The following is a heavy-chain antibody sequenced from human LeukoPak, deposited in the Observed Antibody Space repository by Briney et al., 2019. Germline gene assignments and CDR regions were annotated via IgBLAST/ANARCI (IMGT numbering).Heavy chain of an antibody. V-gene: IGHV1-24*01. CDR3: ATPPLYSSSWDFDY. CDR2: FDPEDGET. Sequence: ASVKVSCKVSGYXLTELSIHWVRQAPGKGLEWMGGFDPEDGETIYAQKFQGRVTMTEDTSTDTAYMELSSLRSEDTAVYYCATPPLYSSSWDFDYWGQGTLVTVSS. J-gene: IGHJ4*02. D-gene: IGHD6-13*01. CDR1: GYXLTELS.